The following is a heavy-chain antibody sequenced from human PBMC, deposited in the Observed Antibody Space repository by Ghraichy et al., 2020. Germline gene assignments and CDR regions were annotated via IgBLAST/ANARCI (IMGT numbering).Heavy chain of an antibody. D-gene: IGHD5-24*01. J-gene: IGHJ2*01. Sequence: SETLSLTCTVSGGSISSYYWSWLRQPPGKGLEWIGNIDFSGGSKYSPSLTIRVTITVDTSKNQFSLKLDSVTAGDTAGYYCSRAMGFHWYFDLWGRGSLVTVSS. CDR1: GGSISSYY. CDR3: SRAMGFHWYFDL. CDR2: IDFSGGS. V-gene: IGHV4-59*01.